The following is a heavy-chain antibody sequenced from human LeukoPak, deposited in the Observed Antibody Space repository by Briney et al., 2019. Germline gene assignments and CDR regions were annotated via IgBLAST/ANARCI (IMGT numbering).Heavy chain of an antibody. V-gene: IGHV4-39*07. CDR3: VRDMIGFFDI. CDR2: IYYSGST. Sequence: SETLSLTCTVSGGSISSSSYYWGWIRQPPGKGLEWIGSIYYSGSTYYNPSLKSRVTISVDTSKNQFSLKLSSVTAADTAVYYCVRDMIGFFDIWGQGTMVTVSS. D-gene: IGHD3-22*01. CDR1: GGSISSSSYY. J-gene: IGHJ3*02.